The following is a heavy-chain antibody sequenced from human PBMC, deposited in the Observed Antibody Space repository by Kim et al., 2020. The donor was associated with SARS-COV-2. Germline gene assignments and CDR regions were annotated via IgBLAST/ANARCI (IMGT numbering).Heavy chain of an antibody. CDR3: ARGRGEGAFDI. CDR2: IWYDGSNK. CDR1: GFTFSSYG. Sequence: GGSLRLSCAASGFTFSSYGMHWVRQAPGKGLEWVAVIWYDGSNKYYADSVKGRFTISRDNSKNTLYLQMNSLRAEDTAVYYCARGRGEGAFDIWGQGTMVTVSS. V-gene: IGHV3-33*01. D-gene: IGHD3-10*01. J-gene: IGHJ3*02.